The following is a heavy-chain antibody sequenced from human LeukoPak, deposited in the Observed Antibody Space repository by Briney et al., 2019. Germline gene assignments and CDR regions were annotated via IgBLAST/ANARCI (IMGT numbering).Heavy chain of an antibody. J-gene: IGHJ4*02. V-gene: IGHV1-69*13. Sequence: GASVKVSCKASGGTFSSYAISWVRQAPGQGLEWMGGIIPIFGTANYAQKFQGRVTITADESTSTAYMELSSLRSEDTAVYYCARAQAIAVAGGGHFDYRGQGTLVTVSS. CDR2: IIPIFGTA. CDR3: ARAQAIAVAGGGHFDY. D-gene: IGHD6-19*01. CDR1: GGTFSSYA.